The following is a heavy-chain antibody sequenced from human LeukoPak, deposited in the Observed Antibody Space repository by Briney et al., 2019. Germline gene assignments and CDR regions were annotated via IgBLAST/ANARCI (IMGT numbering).Heavy chain of an antibody. D-gene: IGHD6-19*01. J-gene: IGHJ4*02. CDR2: ISSSSSYI. CDR3: ARVWSSGWYVAY. CDR1: GFTFSSYS. Sequence: GGSLRLSCAASGFTFSSYSMNWVRQAPGKGLEWVSSISSSSSYIYYADSVKGRFTISRDNAKNSLYLQMNSLRAEDTAVYYCARVWSSGWYVAYWGQGTLVTVSS. V-gene: IGHV3-21*01.